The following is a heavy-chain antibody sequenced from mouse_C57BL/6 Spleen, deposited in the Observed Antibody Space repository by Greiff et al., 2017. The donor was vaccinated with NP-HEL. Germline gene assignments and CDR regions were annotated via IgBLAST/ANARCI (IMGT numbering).Heavy chain of an antibody. Sequence: VQLQQPGAELVRPGTSVKLSCKASGYTFTSYWMHWVKQRPGQGLEWIGVIDPSDSYTNYTQKFKGKATLTVDTSSSTAYMQLSSLTSEDSAVYYCARRGDYLYWGQGTTLTVSS. D-gene: IGHD2-4*01. V-gene: IGHV1-59*01. CDR1: GYTFTSYW. CDR3: ARRGDYLY. J-gene: IGHJ2*01. CDR2: IDPSDSYT.